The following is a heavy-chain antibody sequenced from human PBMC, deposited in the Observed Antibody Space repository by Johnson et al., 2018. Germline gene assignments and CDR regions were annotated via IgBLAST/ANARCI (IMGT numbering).Heavy chain of an antibody. CDR3: ARDVSKDGDYNYGMDV. CDR1: GFTFSRYA. J-gene: IGHJ6*02. D-gene: IGHD4-17*01. Sequence: EVQLVETGGGLVQPGGSLRLSCAASGFTFSRYAMSWVRQAPGKGLEWVSSISSSSSYIYYADSVKGRFTISRDNAKNSLYLQMNSLRAEDTAVYYCARDVSKDGDYNYGMDVWGQGTTVTVSS. CDR2: ISSSSSYI. V-gene: IGHV3-21*01.